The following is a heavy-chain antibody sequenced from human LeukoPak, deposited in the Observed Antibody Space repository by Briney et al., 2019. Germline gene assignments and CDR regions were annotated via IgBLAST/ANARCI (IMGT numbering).Heavy chain of an antibody. CDR3: ARGGYNWNDVTYYYMGV. Sequence: ASVKVSCKASGYTFTGYYMHWVRQAPGQGLEWMGWINPNSGGTNYAQKFQGRVTMTRDTSISTAYMELSRLRSDDTAVYYCARGGYNWNDVTYYYMGVWGKGTTVTVSS. J-gene: IGHJ6*03. V-gene: IGHV1-2*02. CDR1: GYTFTGYY. CDR2: INPNSGGT. D-gene: IGHD1-1*01.